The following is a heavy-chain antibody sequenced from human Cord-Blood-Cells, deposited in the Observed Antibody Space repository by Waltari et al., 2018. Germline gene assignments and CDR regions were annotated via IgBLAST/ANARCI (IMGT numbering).Heavy chain of an antibody. D-gene: IGHD6-13*01. Sequence: QLQLQESGPGLVKPSETLSLTCTVSGGSISSSSYYWGWIRQPPGKGLEWIGSIYYSGCTYYNPSLKSRVTISVDTSKNQFSLKLSSVTAADTAVYYCARHDIAAAGTSYAFDIWGQGTMVTVSS. J-gene: IGHJ3*02. CDR3: ARHDIAAAGTSYAFDI. CDR1: GGSISSSSYY. CDR2: IYYSGCT. V-gene: IGHV4-39*07.